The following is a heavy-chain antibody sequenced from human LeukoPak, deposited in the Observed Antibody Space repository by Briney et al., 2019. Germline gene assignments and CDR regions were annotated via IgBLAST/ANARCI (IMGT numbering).Heavy chain of an antibody. J-gene: IGHJ3*02. V-gene: IGHV4-59*11. CDR2: VYYNGLT. CDR3: ARDPERWELLPGFAFDI. CDR1: GGSISPHY. D-gene: IGHD1-26*01. Sequence: SETLSLTCTVSGGSISPHYWTWIRQTPGKGLEWIGYVYYNGLTSYNASLRSRLILSVDTARNQVSLKLTSVTAADTAVYYCARDPERWELLPGFAFDIWGQGTMVTVSS.